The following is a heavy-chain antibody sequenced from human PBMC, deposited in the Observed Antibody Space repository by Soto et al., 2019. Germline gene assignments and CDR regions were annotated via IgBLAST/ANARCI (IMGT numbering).Heavy chain of an antibody. D-gene: IGHD3-3*01. Sequence: SQTLSLTCAISGDSVSSNSAAWNWIRQSPSRGLEWLGRTYYRSKWYNDYAVSVKSRITINPDTSKNQFSLQLNSVTPEDTAVYYCARGTYYDFWSGYLYYCYYMDVWGKGTTVTVSS. CDR3: ARGTYYDFWSGYLYYCYYMDV. V-gene: IGHV6-1*01. CDR2: TYYRSKWYN. CDR1: GDSVSSNSAA. J-gene: IGHJ6*03.